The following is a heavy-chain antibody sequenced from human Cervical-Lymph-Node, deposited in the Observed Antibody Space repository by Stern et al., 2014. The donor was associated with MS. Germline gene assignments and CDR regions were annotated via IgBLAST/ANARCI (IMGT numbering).Heavy chain of an antibody. CDR3: ARGSARSSGWYGPERV. D-gene: IGHD6-19*01. CDR2: INPNSGGI. CDR1: GYTFTGYY. V-gene: IGHV1-2*06. Sequence: QLVQSGAEVKKPGASVKVSCKASGYTFTGYYMHWVRPAPGPGLEWMGRINPNSGGINFAQKFQGRVTMTRDTSITTAYMELTRLTSDDTAVYYCARGSARSSGWYGPERVWGQGTLVTVSS. J-gene: IGHJ4*02.